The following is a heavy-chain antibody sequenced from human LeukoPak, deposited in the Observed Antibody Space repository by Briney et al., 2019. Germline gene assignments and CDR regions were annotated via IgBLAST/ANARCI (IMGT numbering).Heavy chain of an antibody. J-gene: IGHJ3*02. CDR3: AKDRVGSPQNDAFHI. Sequence: GGSLRLSCAASGFTFSSYPMHWVRQAPGKGLEWVAVISYDGNTKFYVDSVKGRFTISRDNSKSTLYLLMNSLGGEDTAVYYCAKDRVGSPQNDAFHIWGQGTMVIVSS. CDR2: ISYDGNTK. V-gene: IGHV3-30*04. D-gene: IGHD1-26*01. CDR1: GFTFSSYP.